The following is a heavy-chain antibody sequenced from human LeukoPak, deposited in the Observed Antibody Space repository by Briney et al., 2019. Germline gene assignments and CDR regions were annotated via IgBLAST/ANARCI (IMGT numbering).Heavy chain of an antibody. CDR1: GFTFSNFW. D-gene: IGHD5-18*01. CDR3: ARDGNSYVAFDI. J-gene: IGHJ3*02. Sequence: GGSLRLSCTASGFTFSNFWMGWVRQAPGKGLEWVANIKQDETEKFYLGSVKGRFTISRDNAKNSLYLQMNSLRVEDTAVYYCARDGNSYVAFDIWGQGTMVTVSS. V-gene: IGHV3-7*01. CDR2: IKQDETEK.